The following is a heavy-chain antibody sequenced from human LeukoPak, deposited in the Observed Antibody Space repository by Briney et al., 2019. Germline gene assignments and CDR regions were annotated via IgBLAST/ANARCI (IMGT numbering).Heavy chain of an antibody. Sequence: GASVKVSCKASGGTFSSYAISWVRQAPGQGLEWMGGIIPIFGTANYAQKFQGRVTITADESTSTAYMELSRLRSEDTAVYYCASWGKYYDILTGYYYYYMDVWGKGTTVTVSS. D-gene: IGHD3-9*01. CDR1: GGTFSSYA. CDR2: IIPIFGTA. J-gene: IGHJ6*03. CDR3: ASWGKYYDILTGYYYYYMDV. V-gene: IGHV1-69*13.